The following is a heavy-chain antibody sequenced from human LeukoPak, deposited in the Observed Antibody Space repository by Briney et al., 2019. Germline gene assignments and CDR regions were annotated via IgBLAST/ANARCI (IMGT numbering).Heavy chain of an antibody. D-gene: IGHD6-19*01. V-gene: IGHV1-46*01. Sequence: ASVKVSCKASGYTFTSYYLHWVRQAPGQGLEWIGIVNPTGGSTTYAQKFQGRVTMTRDTSTNTVYMELSSLRSDGTAVYYCAREGVAAPGTSYYYGMDVWGKGFTVTVSS. CDR1: GYTFTSYY. J-gene: IGHJ6*04. CDR2: VNPTGGST. CDR3: AREGVAAPGTSYYYGMDV.